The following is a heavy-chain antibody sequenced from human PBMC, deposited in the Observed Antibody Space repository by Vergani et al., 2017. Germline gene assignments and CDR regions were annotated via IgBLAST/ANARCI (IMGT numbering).Heavy chain of an antibody. V-gene: IGHV4-39*01. CDR1: GGSISSSSYY. J-gene: IGHJ4*02. Sequence: QLQLQESGPGLVKPSETLSLTCTVSGGSISSSSYYWGWIRQPPGKGLEWIGSIYYSGSTYYNPSRKSRVTISVDTAKNQFSLKLSSVTAADAAVYYCARQRRWAQLLSMVDGRFDYWGQGTLVTVSS. CDR2: IYYSGST. D-gene: IGHD3-10*01. CDR3: ARQRRWAQLLSMVDGRFDY.